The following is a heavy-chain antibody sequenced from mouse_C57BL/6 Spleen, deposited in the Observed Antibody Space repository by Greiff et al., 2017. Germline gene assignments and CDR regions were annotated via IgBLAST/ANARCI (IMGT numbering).Heavy chain of an antibody. J-gene: IGHJ4*01. CDR3: ARKSDYYGPMDY. D-gene: IGHD1-1*01. Sequence: VQLQESGPGLVQPSQSLSITCTVSGFSLTSYGVHWVRQSPGKGLEWLGVIWSGGSTDYNAAFISRLSISKDNSKSKVFFKMNSLQADDTAIYYCARKSDYYGPMDYWGQGTSVTVSS. V-gene: IGHV2-2*01. CDR2: IWSGGST. CDR1: GFSLTSYG.